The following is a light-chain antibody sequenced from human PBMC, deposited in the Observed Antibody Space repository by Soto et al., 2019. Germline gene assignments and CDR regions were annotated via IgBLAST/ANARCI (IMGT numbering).Light chain of an antibody. V-gene: IGKV3-20*01. CDR3: QQYGSSPRT. CDR1: QSVRDNY. CDR2: DTS. Sequence: EIVLTQSPGTVSLSPGERATLSCRASQSVRDNYLAWYQQKPGQAPSLLIFDTSRRATGIPDRFTGSGSGTDFALTISRVEPQDIAVYFCQQYGSSPRTFGQGTKVEI. J-gene: IGKJ1*01.